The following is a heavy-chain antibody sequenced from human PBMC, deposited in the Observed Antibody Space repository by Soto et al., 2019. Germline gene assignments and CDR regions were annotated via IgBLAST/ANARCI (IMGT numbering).Heavy chain of an antibody. CDR1: GGSFSGYY. CDR2: INHSGST. CDR3: VRVSRELAYYYYGMDV. J-gene: IGHJ6*02. Sequence: PSETLYLTSAVYGGSFSGYYWSWIRQPPGKGLEWIGEINHSGSTNYNPSLKSRVTISVDTSKNQFSLKLSSVTAADTAVYYCVRVSRELAYYYYGMDVWGQLPTVTGS. V-gene: IGHV4-34*01. D-gene: IGHD1-26*01.